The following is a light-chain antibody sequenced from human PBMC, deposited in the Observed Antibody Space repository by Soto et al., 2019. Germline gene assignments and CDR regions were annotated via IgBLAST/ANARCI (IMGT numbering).Light chain of an antibody. Sequence: VMTQSPATLSVSPGERATLSCRASQNLRSSLAWYQQKPGQAPRLLIYGASTRATGIPARFSGSGSGTEFTLTISSLQSEDFALYFCQQYNNWPPWTFGQGTKVDIK. J-gene: IGKJ1*01. CDR1: QNLRSS. CDR2: GAS. CDR3: QQYNNWPPWT. V-gene: IGKV3-15*01.